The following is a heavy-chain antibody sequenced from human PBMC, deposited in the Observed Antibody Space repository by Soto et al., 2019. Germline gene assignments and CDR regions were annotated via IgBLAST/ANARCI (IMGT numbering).Heavy chain of an antibody. V-gene: IGHV4-39*01. Sequence: LSLTCTVSGGSISSSSYYWGWIRQPPGKRLEWIGSIYYSGSTYYNPSLKSRVTISVDTSKNQFSLKLSSVTAADTAVYYCARHHIRESSSFFDYWGQGTRVSVSS. D-gene: IGHD6-6*01. CDR3: ARHHIRESSSFFDY. CDR1: GGSISSSSYY. CDR2: IYYSGST. J-gene: IGHJ4*02.